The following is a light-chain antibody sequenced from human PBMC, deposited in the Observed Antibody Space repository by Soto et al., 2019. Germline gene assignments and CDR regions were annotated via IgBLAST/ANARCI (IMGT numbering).Light chain of an antibody. CDR3: QQYGTSPIT. Sequence: VLTQSAGTLSLSPGERATLSCRASQSVSTYLAWYQQKPGQAPRLLIYATSSRATGIPDRFSGSGSGTDFTLTISRLEPEDFAVYYCQQYGTSPITFGQGTRLEIK. CDR1: QSVSTY. CDR2: ATS. V-gene: IGKV3-20*01. J-gene: IGKJ5*01.